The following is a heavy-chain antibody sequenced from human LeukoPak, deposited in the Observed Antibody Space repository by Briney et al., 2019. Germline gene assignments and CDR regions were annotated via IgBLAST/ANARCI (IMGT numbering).Heavy chain of an antibody. CDR2: FDPEDGET. V-gene: IGHV1-24*01. D-gene: IGHD5-18*01. Sequence: ASAKVSCKVSGYTLTELSMHWVRQAPGKGLEWMGGFDPEDGETIYAQKFQGRVTMTEDTSTDTADMELSSLRSEDTAVYYCATGLWIQPYFDYWGQGTLVTVSS. CDR3: ATGLWIQPYFDY. J-gene: IGHJ4*02. CDR1: GYTLTELS.